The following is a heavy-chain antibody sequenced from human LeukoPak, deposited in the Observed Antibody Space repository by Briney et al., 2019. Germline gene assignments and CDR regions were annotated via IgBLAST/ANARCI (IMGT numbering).Heavy chain of an antibody. CDR3: ARGSGSYHGY. Sequence: SVKGRFTISRDNAKNSLFLQMNSLRDEDTAVYYCARGSGSYHGYWGQGTLVTVSS. D-gene: IGHD1-26*01. J-gene: IGHJ4*02. V-gene: IGHV3-48*02.